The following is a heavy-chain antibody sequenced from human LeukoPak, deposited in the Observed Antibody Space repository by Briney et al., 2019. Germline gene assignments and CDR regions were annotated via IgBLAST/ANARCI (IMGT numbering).Heavy chain of an antibody. J-gene: IGHJ4*02. CDR1: GYSFTSYW. V-gene: IGHV5-51*01. D-gene: IGHD3-9*01. CDR2: IYPGDSDT. CDR3: ARHSHDILTGYYGEPYWD. Sequence: GESLKISCKGSGYSFTSYWIGWVRQMPGKGLEWMGIIYPGDSDTRYSPSFQGQVTISADKSISTAYLQWSSLKASDTAMYYCARHSHDILTGYYGEPYWDWGQGTLVTVSS.